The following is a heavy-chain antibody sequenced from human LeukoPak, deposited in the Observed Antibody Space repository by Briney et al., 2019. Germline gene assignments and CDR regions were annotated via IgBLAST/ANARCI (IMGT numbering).Heavy chain of an antibody. D-gene: IGHD2/OR15-2a*01. CDR3: ASSDVT. V-gene: IGHV3-7*01. CDR1: GFPFSSNW. CDR2: MNHDGSEA. J-gene: IGHJ3*01. Sequence: PGGSLRLSCEASGFPFSSNWLSWVRQAPGKGLEWVATMNHDGSEAYYVDSMKGRFTISRDNAKKSLYLQMNSLRAEDTAVYYCASSDVTWGQGTMGTVSS.